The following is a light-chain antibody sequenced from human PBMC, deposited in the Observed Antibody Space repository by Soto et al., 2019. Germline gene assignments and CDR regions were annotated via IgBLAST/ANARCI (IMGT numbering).Light chain of an antibody. J-gene: IGLJ1*01. CDR2: SNN. CDR3: AAWDDSLNTYV. Sequence: QSVPTQPPSASGTPGQRVTISCSGDGFNIGTNNVNWYQQLPGTAPKLLIYSNNQRPSGVPDRFSGSKSGTSASLAISGLQSEDEADYYCAAWDDSLNTYVFGIGTKVTVL. V-gene: IGLV1-44*01. CDR1: GFNIGTNN.